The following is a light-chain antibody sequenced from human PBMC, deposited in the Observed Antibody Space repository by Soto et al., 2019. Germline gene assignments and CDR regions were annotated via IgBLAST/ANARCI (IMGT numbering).Light chain of an antibody. CDR2: GAS. Sequence: EIVLTQSPGTLSLSPGERATLSCWASQSVNRYLVWYQQKPGQAPRLLIYGASSRATGIPDRFSGSGSGTDFTLTISRLEPEDFAVYYCQQYGSSPITFGQGTRLEIK. J-gene: IGKJ5*01. CDR3: QQYGSSPIT. CDR1: QSVNRY. V-gene: IGKV3-20*01.